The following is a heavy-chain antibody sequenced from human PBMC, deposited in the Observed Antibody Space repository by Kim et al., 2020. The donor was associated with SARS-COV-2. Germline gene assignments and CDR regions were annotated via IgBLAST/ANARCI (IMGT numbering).Heavy chain of an antibody. V-gene: IGHV4-34*01. J-gene: IGHJ3*02. D-gene: IGHD6-13*01. CDR3: ARVRQQLVGVDAFDI. CDR2: INHSGST. Sequence: SETLSLTCAVYGGSFSGYYWSWILQPPGKGLEWIGEINHSGSTNYNPSLKSRVTISVDTSKNQFSLKLSSVTAADTAVYYCARVRQQLVGVDAFDIWGQGTMVTVSS. CDR1: GGSFSGYY.